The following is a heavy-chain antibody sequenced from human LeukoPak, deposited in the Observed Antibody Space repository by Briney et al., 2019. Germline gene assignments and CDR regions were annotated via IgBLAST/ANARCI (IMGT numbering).Heavy chain of an antibody. CDR3: ARDPYYYDSSGYYYDY. V-gene: IGHV4-34*01. Sequence: PSETLSLTCAVYGGSFSGYYWSWIRQPPGKGLEWIGEISHSGSTNYNPSLKSRVTISVDTSKNQFSLKLSSVTAADTAVYYCARDPYYYDSSGYYYDYWGQGTLVTVSS. D-gene: IGHD3-22*01. CDR2: ISHSGST. J-gene: IGHJ4*02. CDR1: GGSFSGYY.